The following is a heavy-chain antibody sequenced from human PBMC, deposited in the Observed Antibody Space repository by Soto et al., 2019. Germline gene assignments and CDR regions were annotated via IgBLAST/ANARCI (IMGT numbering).Heavy chain of an antibody. CDR3: ARDDVLCDGGRCYGIPLDV. J-gene: IGHJ6*04. V-gene: IGHV3-66*01. CDR2: IQSGGTT. D-gene: IGHD2-15*01. CDR1: GFTVSSKY. Sequence: EVQLVESGGGLVQPGGSLRLSCAASGFTVSSKYMTWVRQAPGKGLEWVSLIQSGGTTYYADSVKGRFTISRDTSENTLHLQMESLRVEDTAVYYCARDDVLCDGGRCYGIPLDVWGTGTTVTVSS.